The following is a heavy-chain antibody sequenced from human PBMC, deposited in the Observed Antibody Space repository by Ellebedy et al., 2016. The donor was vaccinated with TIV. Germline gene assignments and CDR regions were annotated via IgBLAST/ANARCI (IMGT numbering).Heavy chain of an antibody. J-gene: IGHJ1*01. CDR1: GFTFGDYA. Sequence: GESLKISCTASGFTFGDYAMSWFRQAPGKGLEWVGFIRSKAYGGTTEYAASVKGRFTISRDDSKSIAYLQMNSLKTEDTAVYYCMGARAAAGKAEYFQHWGQGTLVTVSS. V-gene: IGHV3-49*03. CDR3: MGARAAAGKAEYFQH. CDR2: IRSKAYGGTT. D-gene: IGHD6-13*01.